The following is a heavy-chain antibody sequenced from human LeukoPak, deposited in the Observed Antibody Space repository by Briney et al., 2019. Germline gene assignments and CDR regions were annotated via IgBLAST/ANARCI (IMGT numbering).Heavy chain of an antibody. CDR3: ARVTNIRMGVGYNYYYYMDV. J-gene: IGHJ6*03. CDR1: GGSISSYY. V-gene: IGHV4-59*01. D-gene: IGHD2-8*01. Sequence: SETQSLTCTVSGGSISSYYWSWIRQPPGKGLEWIGYIYYSGSTNQNPSLKSRVTISLDTSQNQFSLKLSSVTAADTAMYYCARVTNIRMGVGYNYYYYMDVWGKGTTVTVSS. CDR2: IYYSGST.